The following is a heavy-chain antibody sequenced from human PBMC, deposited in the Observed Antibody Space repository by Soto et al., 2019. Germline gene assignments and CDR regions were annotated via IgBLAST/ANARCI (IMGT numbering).Heavy chain of an antibody. CDR1: GFTFSDYV. Sequence: GGSLRLSCAASGFTFSDYVMSWVRQAPGKGLEWVSGISASGGSSYDVDSVRGRFTISRDNSKNTLFLQMSSLTDEDTAVYYCAKGGDYWSGFSPDWGQGTLVTV. J-gene: IGHJ4*02. V-gene: IGHV3-23*01. CDR3: AKGGDYWSGFSPD. CDR2: ISASGGSS. D-gene: IGHD3-3*01.